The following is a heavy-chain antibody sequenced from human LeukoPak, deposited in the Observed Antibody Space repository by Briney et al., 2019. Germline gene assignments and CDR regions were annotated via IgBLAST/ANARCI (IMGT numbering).Heavy chain of an antibody. D-gene: IGHD2-8*01. CDR3: TREAYGASCDY. CDR1: GFTFTNHW. J-gene: IGHJ4*02. Sequence: PGGSLRLSCAASGFTFTNHWMHWVRQAPGKGLVWVSRINSDGSSTSYADSVKGRFTISRDNAKNTLYLQMNSLRAEDTAVYYCTREAYGASCDYWGQGILVTVSS. V-gene: IGHV3-74*01. CDR2: INSDGSST.